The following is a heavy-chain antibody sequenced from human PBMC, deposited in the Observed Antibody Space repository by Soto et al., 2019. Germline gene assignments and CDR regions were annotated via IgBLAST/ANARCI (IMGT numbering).Heavy chain of an antibody. J-gene: IGHJ6*02. CDR3: ARGVRVFVPNGMDV. Sequence: QVQLVQSGAEVKKPGASVKVSCKASGYTFTSYAMHWVRQAPGQRLEWMGWINAGNGNTKYSQKFQGRVTITRDTAASTAYMELSSLRSEDTAVYYWARGVRVFVPNGMDVWGQGTTVTVSS. CDR1: GYTFTSYA. CDR2: INAGNGNT. V-gene: IGHV1-3*01. D-gene: IGHD2-21*01.